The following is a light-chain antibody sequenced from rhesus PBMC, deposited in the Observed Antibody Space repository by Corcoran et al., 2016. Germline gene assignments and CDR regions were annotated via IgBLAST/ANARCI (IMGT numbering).Light chain of an antibody. J-gene: IGKJ4*01. Sequence: DIQLTQSPSSLSASVGDIVNITCRASQDISSYLNWFHQKPGKAPKLLIYAASSLETRAPSRFTGMGSGTEFTPTSSCLQPEDFAAYYCLQHNRYPLTIGGGTKVEIK. CDR1: QDISSY. CDR3: LQHNRYPLT. CDR2: AAS. V-gene: IGKV1-28*01.